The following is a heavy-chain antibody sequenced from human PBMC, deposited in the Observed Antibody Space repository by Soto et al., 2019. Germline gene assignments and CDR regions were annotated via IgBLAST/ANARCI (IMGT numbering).Heavy chain of an antibody. CDR2: INPDGRTT. D-gene: IGHD3-10*01. Sequence: EVQLVESGGGLVQPGGSLRLSCAASGFAFSSYWMHWVRQAPGKGLVWVSRINPDGRTTSYADSVRARFTISRDNAHDTLYLQMNGLRTEDTAVYYCARVGVGSYHFDFWGQGTQVAVSS. CDR1: GFAFSSYW. J-gene: IGHJ4*02. CDR3: ARVGVGSYHFDF. V-gene: IGHV3-74*01.